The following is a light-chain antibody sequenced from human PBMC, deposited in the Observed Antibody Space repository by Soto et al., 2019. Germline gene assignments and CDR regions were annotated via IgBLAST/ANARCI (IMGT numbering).Light chain of an antibody. V-gene: IGKV1-16*01. Sequence: DIQMTQSPSSLSASVGDRVTITCRASQAISNNLAWFQQKPGKAPKSLIYDASNLQSGVPSRFSGSGSGTDFTLTVSSLQPEDFAIYYCQQYKNYPYTFGPGTKVDIK. CDR3: QQYKNYPYT. J-gene: IGKJ3*01. CDR1: QAISNN. CDR2: DAS.